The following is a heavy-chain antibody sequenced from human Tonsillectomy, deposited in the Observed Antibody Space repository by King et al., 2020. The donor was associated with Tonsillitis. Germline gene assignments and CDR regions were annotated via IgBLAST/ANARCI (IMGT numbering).Heavy chain of an antibody. Sequence: ITLKESGPTLVKPTQTLTLTCTFSGFPLSTSGVGVGWIRQPPGQALEWLALIYWDDDKRYSPYLKSRLTITKDTAKNQVVLTMTNMDPVDTATYYCTLGTMPTTPADSWGQGTLVTVSS. CDR1: GFPLSTSGVG. CDR2: IYWDDDK. V-gene: IGHV2-5*02. J-gene: IGHJ4*02. CDR3: TLGTMPTTPADS. D-gene: IGHD1-26*01.